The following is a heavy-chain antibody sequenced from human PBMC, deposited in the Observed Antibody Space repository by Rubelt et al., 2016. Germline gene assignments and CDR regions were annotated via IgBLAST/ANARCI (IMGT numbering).Heavy chain of an antibody. J-gene: IGHJ2*01. CDR2: IYYSGST. CDR3: ARRYSNGLYWFFDL. CDR1: GGSISSGGYY. D-gene: IGHD6-19*01. Sequence: ESGPGLVKPSQTLSLTCTVSGGSISSGGYYWSWIRQHPGKGLEWIGYIYYSGSTYYNPSLKSRVTVSVDTSKNQFSLKLISVTAADTAVYYCARRYSNGLYWFFDLWGRGTLVTVSS. V-gene: IGHV4-31*03.